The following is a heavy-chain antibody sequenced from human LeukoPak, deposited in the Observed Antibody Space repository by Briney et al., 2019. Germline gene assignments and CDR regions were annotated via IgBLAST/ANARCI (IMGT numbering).Heavy chain of an antibody. D-gene: IGHD5-12*01. CDR3: AKTLSRGYSGYAPLRMRAHYFDY. CDR2: IKNDGAVK. V-gene: IGHV3-7*01. CDR1: GFTFSYHW. Sequence: GGSLRLSCAASGFTFSYHWMTWVRQAPGKGLEWVANIKNDGAVKNYVDSVKGRFTFCSDNAKNSLYLQMNSLRAEDTAVYYCAKTLSRGYSGYAPLRMRAHYFDYWGQGTLVTASS. J-gene: IGHJ4*02.